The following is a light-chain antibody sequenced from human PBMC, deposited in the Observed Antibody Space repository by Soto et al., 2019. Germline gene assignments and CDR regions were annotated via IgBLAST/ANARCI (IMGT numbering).Light chain of an antibody. CDR1: QSAGNY. CDR2: YIS. Sequence: EIVMTQSPATRAVSPGGTASLACRASQSAGNYLAWYQQKPGQAPRLLIYYISTRATGIPARFSGSGSGTDFTLTISSLEPEDFAVYYCQQRSNWPPTFGQGTQLEIK. V-gene: IGKV3-11*01. CDR3: QQRSNWPPT. J-gene: IGKJ5*01.